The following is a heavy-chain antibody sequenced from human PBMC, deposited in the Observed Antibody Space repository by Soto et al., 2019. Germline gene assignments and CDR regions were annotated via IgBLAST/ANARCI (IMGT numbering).Heavy chain of an antibody. CDR3: RRSSRYSTDV. CDR1: GDSIRSSSF. D-gene: IGHD6-13*01. CDR2: IYSTGNT. Sequence: SETLSLTCTVSGDSIRSSSFWGWIRQPPGKGLEWIGSIYSTGNTYYNPSLNSQVTISVDTSKNQFSLNVISVTAADTAVYYCRRSSRYSTDVWGQGTTVT. J-gene: IGHJ6*02. V-gene: IGHV4-39*01.